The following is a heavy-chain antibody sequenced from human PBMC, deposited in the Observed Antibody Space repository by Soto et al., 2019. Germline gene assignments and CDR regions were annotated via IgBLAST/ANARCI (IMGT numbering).Heavy chain of an antibody. D-gene: IGHD6-19*01. J-gene: IGHJ6*03. CDR1: GGSISSSSYY. V-gene: IGHV4-39*01. Sequence: PSETLSLTCTVSGGSISSSSYYWGWIRQPPGKRLKRIVSIYYSGSTYYNTSLKNRVTISVDTSKNQFSLKLSSVTAADTAVYYCARLFYGSYHVPGGENYYYYMDVWGKGTTVTVSS. CDR3: ARLFYGSYHVPGGENYYYYMDV. CDR2: IYYSGST.